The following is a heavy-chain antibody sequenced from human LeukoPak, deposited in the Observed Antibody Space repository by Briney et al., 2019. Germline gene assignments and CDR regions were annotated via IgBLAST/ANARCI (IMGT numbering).Heavy chain of an antibody. CDR3: ARDNIWAFDI. CDR1: GFTSFDFP. J-gene: IGHJ3*02. Sequence: GGSLRLSCEASGFTSFDFPMNWVRKAPGKGLEWVSHIRTDGTITYADSVKGRFTISRDDAKTSVYLQMSSLRDEDTAIYYCARDNIWAFDIWGQGTMVTFSS. V-gene: IGHV3-69-1*01. CDR2: IRTDGTI. D-gene: IGHD2/OR15-2a*01.